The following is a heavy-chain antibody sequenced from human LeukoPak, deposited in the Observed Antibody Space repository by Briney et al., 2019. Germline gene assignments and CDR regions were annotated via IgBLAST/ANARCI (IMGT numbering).Heavy chain of an antibody. CDR3: ARVLPVASRDY. CDR2: IKQDGSDK. J-gene: IGHJ4*02. Sequence: GGSLRLSCAASGFTFSTYRMSWVRQAPGKGLEWVANIKQDGSDKFYVDSVKGRFTISRDNAKNSMYLQMNSLRAEDTAVYYCARVLPVASRDYWGQGTLVTVSS. CDR1: GFTFSTYR. V-gene: IGHV3-7*01. D-gene: IGHD2-2*01.